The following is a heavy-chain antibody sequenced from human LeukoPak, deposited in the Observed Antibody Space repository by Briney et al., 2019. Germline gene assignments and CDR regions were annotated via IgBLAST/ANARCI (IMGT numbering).Heavy chain of an antibody. J-gene: IGHJ4*02. Sequence: HTGGSLRLSCATSGFTFRNYWMHWVRQAPGKGLEWVSYISSSSSTIYYADSVKGRFTISRDDAKNSLYLQMNSLRDEDTAVYYCARGTTVITYYWGQGTLVTVSS. CDR1: GFTFRNYW. D-gene: IGHD4-23*01. V-gene: IGHV3-48*02. CDR2: ISSSSSTI. CDR3: ARGTTVITYY.